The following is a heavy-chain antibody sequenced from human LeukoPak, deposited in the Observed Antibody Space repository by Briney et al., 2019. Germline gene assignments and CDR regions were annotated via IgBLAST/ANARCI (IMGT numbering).Heavy chain of an antibody. Sequence: GGSLRLSCAASGFTFSSYWMSWVRQAPGKGLEWVANIKQDGSEKHYVDSVKGRFTISRDNAKNSLYLQMNSLRAEDTAVYYCARESYYYDSSGYYYEGWFDYWGQGTLVTVSS. D-gene: IGHD3-22*01. CDR3: ARESYYYDSSGYYYEGWFDY. V-gene: IGHV3-7*01. CDR1: GFTFSSYW. CDR2: IKQDGSEK. J-gene: IGHJ4*02.